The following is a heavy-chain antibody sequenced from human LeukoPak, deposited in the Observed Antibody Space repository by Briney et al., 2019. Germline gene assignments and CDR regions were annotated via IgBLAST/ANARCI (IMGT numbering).Heavy chain of an antibody. CDR3: ARDLENCSGGSCYYYYYGMDV. Sequence: PGGSLRLFCAASGFTFSSYAMHWVRQAPGKGLEWVAVISYDGSNKYYADSVKGRFTISRDNSKNTLYLQMNSLRAEDTAVYYCARDLENCSGGSCYYYYYGMDVWGQGTTVTVSS. J-gene: IGHJ6*02. CDR2: ISYDGSNK. V-gene: IGHV3-30*04. CDR1: GFTFSSYA. D-gene: IGHD2-15*01.